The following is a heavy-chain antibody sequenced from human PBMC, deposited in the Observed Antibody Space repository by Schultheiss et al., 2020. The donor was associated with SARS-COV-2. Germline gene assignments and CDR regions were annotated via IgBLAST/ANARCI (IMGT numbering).Heavy chain of an antibody. J-gene: IGHJ4*02. CDR3: ARAEYTAMANFDY. CDR1: GYTFTGYY. D-gene: IGHD5-18*01. CDR2: IIPIFGTA. V-gene: IGHV1-69*13. Sequence: SVKVSCKASGYTFTGYYMNWVRQAPGQGLEWMGGIIPIFGTANYAQKFQGRVTITADESTSTAYMELSSLRSEDTAVYYCARAEYTAMANFDYWGQGTLVTVSS.